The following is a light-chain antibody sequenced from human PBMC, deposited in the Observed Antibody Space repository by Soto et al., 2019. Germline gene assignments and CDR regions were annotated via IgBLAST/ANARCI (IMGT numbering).Light chain of an antibody. J-gene: IGKJ3*01. CDR1: QSVSSSY. V-gene: IGKV3-20*01. Sequence: EIVLTQSPGTLSLSPGERVTLSCRASQSVSSSYLAWYQQRPGQAPRLLIFGASYRATGIPDRFSGSGSGTDFTLTISRLEPEDFAVYYCQQYSSSPPEFTFGPGTKVD. CDR3: QQYSSSPPEFT. CDR2: GAS.